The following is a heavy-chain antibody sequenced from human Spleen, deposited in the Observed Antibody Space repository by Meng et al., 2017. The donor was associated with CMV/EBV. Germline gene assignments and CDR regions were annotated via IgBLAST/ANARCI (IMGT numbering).Heavy chain of an antibody. CDR3: AGGRDYYDSSGSLDY. D-gene: IGHD3-22*01. V-gene: IGHV4-34*01. J-gene: IGHJ4*02. Sequence: VHQQAQGGDLLRHWETLAVPLLVHGGSCSDYHSSWLLRPRWKEPERIGEINNSGSTNYNTTLKSRVTIPVDTSKNQFSQNLCSVTVADAAVDYSAGGRDYYDSSGSLDYWGQGTLVTVSS. CDR2: INNSGST. CDR1: GGSCSDYH.